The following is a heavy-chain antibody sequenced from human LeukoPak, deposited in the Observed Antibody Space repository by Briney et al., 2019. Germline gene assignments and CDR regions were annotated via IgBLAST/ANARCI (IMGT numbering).Heavy chain of an antibody. CDR2: IRYDGSNK. CDR1: GFTFSSYG. CDR3: AKDTVKVTTIRRVPHYMDV. D-gene: IGHD4-17*01. Sequence: GGSLRLSCAASGFTFSSYGMHWVRQAPGKGLEWVSFIRYDGSNKYYADSVKGRFTISRDNSKNTLYLQVNSLRAEDTAVYYCAKDTVKVTTIRRVPHYMDVWGKGATVTISS. V-gene: IGHV3-30*02. J-gene: IGHJ6*03.